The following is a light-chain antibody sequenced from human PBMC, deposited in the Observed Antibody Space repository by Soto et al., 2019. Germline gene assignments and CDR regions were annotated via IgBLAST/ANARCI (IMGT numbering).Light chain of an antibody. V-gene: IGLV2-14*01. CDR2: EVS. J-gene: IGLJ2*01. Sequence: QSALTQPASVSGSPGQSITISCTGTSSDIGNYDFVSWYQQVTGTAPKAMIYEVSSRPSGVSNRFSGSKSGNTASLTISGLQAEDEAYYYCSSYTTSTSFILFGGGTKLTVL. CDR1: SSDIGNYDF. CDR3: SSYTTSTSFIL.